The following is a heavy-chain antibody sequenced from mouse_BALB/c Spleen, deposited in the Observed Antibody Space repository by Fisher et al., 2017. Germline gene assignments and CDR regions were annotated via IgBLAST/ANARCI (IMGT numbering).Heavy chain of an antibody. V-gene: IGHV5-9-3*01. CDR3: ARHGNYDAMDY. D-gene: IGHD2-1*01. J-gene: IGHJ4*01. Sequence: RFTISRDNAKNTLYLQMSSLRSEDTAMYYCARHGNYDAMDYWGQGTSVTVSS.